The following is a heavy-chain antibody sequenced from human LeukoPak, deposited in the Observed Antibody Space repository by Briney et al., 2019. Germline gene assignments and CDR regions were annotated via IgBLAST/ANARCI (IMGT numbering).Heavy chain of an antibody. CDR1: EYTFTGYY. CDR3: AREGDDDAFDI. Sequence: EASVKVSCKASEYTFTGYYMHWVRQAPGQGLEWMGWTNPNSGGTNYAQKFQGWVTMTRDTSISTAYMELSRLRSDDTAVYYCAREGDDDAFDIWGQGTMVTVSS. J-gene: IGHJ3*02. V-gene: IGHV1-2*04. D-gene: IGHD6-6*01. CDR2: TNPNSGGT.